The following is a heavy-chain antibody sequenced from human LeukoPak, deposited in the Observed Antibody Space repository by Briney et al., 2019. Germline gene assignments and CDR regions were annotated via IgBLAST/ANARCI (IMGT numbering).Heavy chain of an antibody. CDR3: AKASPYDSGGSRVYGMDV. CDR2: ISYDGSNK. D-gene: IGHD3-22*01. V-gene: IGHV3-30*18. J-gene: IGHJ6*02. Sequence: GGSLRLSCAASGFAFSSYGMHWVRQAPGKGLEWVAVISYDGSNKYYADSVKGRFTISRDNSKNTLYLQMNSLRAEDTAVYYCAKASPYDSGGSRVYGMDVWGQGTTVTVSS. CDR1: GFAFSSYG.